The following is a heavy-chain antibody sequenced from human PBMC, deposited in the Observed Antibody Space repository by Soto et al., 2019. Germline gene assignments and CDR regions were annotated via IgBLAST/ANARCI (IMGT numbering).Heavy chain of an antibody. V-gene: IGHV3-9*01. Sequence: EVPLVESGGGLVQPGTSLRLSCAASGFTFHYYAMHWVRQVPGKGLEWVSGISWNSGAVEYADSVKGRFTISRDNAKNSLYLLMNALTAEDTAFYYCVKDDRDCSRTSCYGSDFHYYGMDVWGQGTTVTVSS. CDR1: GFTFHYYA. CDR3: VKDDRDCSRTSCYGSDFHYYGMDV. J-gene: IGHJ6*02. D-gene: IGHD2-2*01. CDR2: ISWNSGAV.